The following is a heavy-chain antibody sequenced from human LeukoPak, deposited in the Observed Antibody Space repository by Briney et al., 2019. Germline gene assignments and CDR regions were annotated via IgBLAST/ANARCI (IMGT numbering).Heavy chain of an antibody. D-gene: IGHD1-14*01. Sequence: PGGSLTLSCAASVFTFSSYAMSGVRQAPGKGLEWVSAISGSGGSTYYADSVQGRFTMSRDNSKNTLYLQMNSLRAEDTAVYYCARVPNRYFDYWGQGTLVTVSS. J-gene: IGHJ4*02. V-gene: IGHV3-23*01. CDR2: ISGSGGST. CDR3: ARVPNRYFDY. CDR1: VFTFSSYA.